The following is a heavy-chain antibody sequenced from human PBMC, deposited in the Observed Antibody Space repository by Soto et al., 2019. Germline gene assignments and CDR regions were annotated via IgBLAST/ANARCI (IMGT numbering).Heavy chain of an antibody. CDR3: ARGVGIWGSYRYTGPDY. J-gene: IGHJ4*02. D-gene: IGHD3-16*02. V-gene: IGHV1-8*01. CDR1: GYTLTELS. Sequence: GASVKVSCKVSGYTLTELSMHWVRQATGQGLEWMGWMNPNSGNTGYAQKFQGRVTMTRNTSISTAYMELSSLRSEDTAVYYCARGVGIWGSYRYTGPDYWGQGTLVTVS. CDR2: MNPNSGNT.